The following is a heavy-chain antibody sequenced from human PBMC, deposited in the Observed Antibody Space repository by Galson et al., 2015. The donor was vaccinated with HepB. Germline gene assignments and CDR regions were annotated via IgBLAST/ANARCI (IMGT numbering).Heavy chain of an antibody. V-gene: IGHV3-73*01. CDR1: GFTFSGSA. D-gene: IGHD3-22*01. Sequence: CAASGFTFSGSAIHWVRQASGKGLEWVGRIRSKANSYATAYAASVKGRFTISRDDSKNTAYLQMNSLKTEDTAVYYCTMRRSTRYYYDSSGFDYWGQGTLVTVSS. J-gene: IGHJ4*02. CDR2: IRSKANSYAT. CDR3: TMRRSTRYYYDSSGFDY.